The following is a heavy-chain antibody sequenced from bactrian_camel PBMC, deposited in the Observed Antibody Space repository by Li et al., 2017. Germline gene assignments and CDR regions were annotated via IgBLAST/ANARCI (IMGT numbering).Heavy chain of an antibody. J-gene: IGHJ4*01. CDR2: IDYDGRA. Sequence: HVQLVESGGGSVQAGGSLRLSCVYSGYTHDPSPDCLGWIRQAPGKEREEVAVIDYDGRAKYADSVKGRFTISKDYAKDTLHLQMNSLGPEDTAVYYCAADPARFCWVQGNEYYYWGQGTQVTVS. CDR3: AADPARFCWVQGNEYYY. V-gene: IGHV3S53*01. D-gene: IGHD5*01. CDR1: GYTHDPSP.